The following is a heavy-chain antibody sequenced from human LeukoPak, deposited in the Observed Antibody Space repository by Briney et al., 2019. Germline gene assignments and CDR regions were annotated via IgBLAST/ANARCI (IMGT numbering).Heavy chain of an antibody. Sequence: TLSLTCTVSGXSISSGGDYWSWIRQHPGKGLEWIGYIYYSGSTYYNPSLKSRVTISVDTSKNQFSLKLSSVTAADTAVYYCARVPVVVTAMGAFDIWGQATMVTVSS. CDR1: GXSISSGGDY. CDR2: IYYSGST. J-gene: IGHJ3*02. CDR3: ARVPVVVTAMGAFDI. D-gene: IGHD2-21*02. V-gene: IGHV4-31*03.